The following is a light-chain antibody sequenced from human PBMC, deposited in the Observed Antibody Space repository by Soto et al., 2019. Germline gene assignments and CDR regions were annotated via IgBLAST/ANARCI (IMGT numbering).Light chain of an antibody. CDR2: GAS. CDR3: QQYDILPPT. V-gene: IGKV1-33*01. CDR1: QDITNY. J-gene: IGKJ4*01. Sequence: DIQMTQSPSSLSASVGDRVTITCQASQDITNYLNWYQQKPRKAPKLLIYGASNLEIGVPSRFSGSGSGADFTFTINSLQPEDIATYYCQQYDILPPTFGGGTKVEIK.